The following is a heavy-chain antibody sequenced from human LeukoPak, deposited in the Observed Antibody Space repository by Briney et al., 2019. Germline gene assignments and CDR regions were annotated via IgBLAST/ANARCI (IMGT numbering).Heavy chain of an antibody. J-gene: IGHJ4*02. V-gene: IGHV3-23*01. CDR3: ARSYSGSYAY. CDR2: ISTSGDST. Sequence: PGGSLRLSCAASGFTFSAFAMSWVRQAPGKGLEWVSVISTSGDSTYYADSVKGRFTISRDNSRTTLYLQMNSLRAEDTAVYYCARSYSGSYAYWGQGTLVTVSS. CDR1: GFTFSAFA. D-gene: IGHD1-26*01.